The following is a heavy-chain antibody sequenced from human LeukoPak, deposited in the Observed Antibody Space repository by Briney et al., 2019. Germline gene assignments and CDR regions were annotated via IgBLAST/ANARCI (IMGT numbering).Heavy chain of an antibody. Sequence: ASVKVSCKASGYTFTSYDINWVRQATGQGLEWMGGMNPNSGNTGYAQKFQGRVTITRNTSISTAYMELSSLRSEDTAVYYCARRCSGGSCYGYDAFDIWGQGTMVTVSS. CDR1: GYTFTSYD. V-gene: IGHV1-8*03. D-gene: IGHD2-15*01. CDR2: MNPNSGNT. J-gene: IGHJ3*02. CDR3: ARRCSGGSCYGYDAFDI.